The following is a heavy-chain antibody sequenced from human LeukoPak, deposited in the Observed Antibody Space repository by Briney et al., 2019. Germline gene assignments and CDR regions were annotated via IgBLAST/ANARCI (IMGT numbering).Heavy chain of an antibody. J-gene: IGHJ4*02. Sequence: SETLSLTCTVSGGSISSGSFHWGWIRQPPGKGLEWIGSIHYSGSTYYNPSLKSRVTISLDTSKNQFSLKVNSVTAADTAVYYCARTYYYDSSGYYFPFDYWGQGTLVTVSS. CDR3: ARTYYYDSSGYYFPFDY. CDR2: IHYSGST. V-gene: IGHV4-39*07. D-gene: IGHD3-22*01. CDR1: GGSISSGSFH.